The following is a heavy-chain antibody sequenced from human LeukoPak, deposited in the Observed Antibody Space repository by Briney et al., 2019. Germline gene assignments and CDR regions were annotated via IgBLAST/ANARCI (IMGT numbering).Heavy chain of an antibody. D-gene: IGHD2-21*02. Sequence: GGSLRLSCAASGFSVSNTYMSWVRQAPGKGLEWVSIIYSGGNTYYADSVKGRFTISGDNSKNTLYLQMNRLRPEDTAVYYCARGTVTAPDYWGQGTLVTVSS. CDR1: GFSVSNTY. CDR2: IYSGGNT. CDR3: ARGTVTAPDY. J-gene: IGHJ4*02. V-gene: IGHV3-53*01.